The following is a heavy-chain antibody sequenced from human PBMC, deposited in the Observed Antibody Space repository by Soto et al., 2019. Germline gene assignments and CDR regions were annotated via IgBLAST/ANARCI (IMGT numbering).Heavy chain of an antibody. J-gene: IGHJ6*02. CDR1: GFTFSSYE. CDR2: ISSSGSTI. Sequence: EVQLVESGGGLVQPGGSLRLSCAASGFTFSSYEMNWVRQAPGKGLEGVSYISSSGSTIYYADSVKGRFTISRDNAKNSLYLQMNRLRAEDTAGYYCARPPSPRSGWYDGMDVWGQGTTVTVSS. V-gene: IGHV3-48*03. D-gene: IGHD6-19*01. CDR3: ARPPSPRSGWYDGMDV.